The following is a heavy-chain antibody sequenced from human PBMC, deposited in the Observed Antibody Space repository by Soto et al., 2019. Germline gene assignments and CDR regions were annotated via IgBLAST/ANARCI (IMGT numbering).Heavy chain of an antibody. CDR2: IIPILGIA. CDR3: ARDRGDGYNWN. Sequence: QVQLVQSGAEVKKPGSSVKVSCKASGGTFSTYSISWVRQAPGQGIEWMGRIIPILGIANHAEKFQGRVTMTAEKSTSIAYRELSSLGSEDTAVYCCARDRGDGYNWNWGQGTLGTVSS. CDR1: GGTFSTYS. D-gene: IGHD5-12*01. V-gene: IGHV1-69*08. J-gene: IGHJ4*02.